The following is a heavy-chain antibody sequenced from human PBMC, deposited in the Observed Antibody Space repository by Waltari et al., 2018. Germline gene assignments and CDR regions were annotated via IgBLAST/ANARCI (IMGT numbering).Heavy chain of an antibody. J-gene: IGHJ6*02. CDR1: EFTFSSYA. V-gene: IGHV3-30*04. CDR2: SSYNARNI. CDR3: ARDYCDRTNCHGMDV. Sequence: QVQLVESGGGVVQPGRSLRLSCEASEFTFSSYAMHWVRQAPGKGLEWGAVSSYNARNIYYVDSVKGRFTVSRDNSKKTLYLQMKSLRAEDTAVYYCARDYCDRTNCHGMDVWGQGTTVTVSS. D-gene: IGHD3-22*01.